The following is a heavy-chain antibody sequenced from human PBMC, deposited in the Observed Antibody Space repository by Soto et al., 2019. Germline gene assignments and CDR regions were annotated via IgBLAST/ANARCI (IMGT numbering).Heavy chain of an antibody. CDR1: GYTFTSYD. CDR2: MNPNSGNT. CDR3: ARQLTGTTIPFDY. J-gene: IGHJ4*02. V-gene: IGHV1-8*01. D-gene: IGHD1-20*01. Sequence: ASVKVSCKASGYTFTSYDINWVRQATGQRFEYMGWMNPNSGNTGYAKKFQGRVTITRDTSMSTAYMELSSLRSEDTAMYYCARQLTGTTIPFDYWGQGTLVTVSS.